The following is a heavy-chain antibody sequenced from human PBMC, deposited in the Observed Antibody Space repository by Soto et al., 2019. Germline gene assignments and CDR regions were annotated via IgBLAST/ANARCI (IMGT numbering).Heavy chain of an antibody. CDR1: GFTFSSYW. CDR3: ARDKGAELAARPHAFDI. D-gene: IGHD6-6*01. J-gene: IGHJ3*02. CDR2: VKQDGSEK. V-gene: IGHV3-7*01. Sequence: GGSLRLSCAASGFTFSSYWMSWVRQAPGKGLEWVANVKQDGSEKYYVDSVKGRFTISRDNAKNSLYLQMNSLRAEDTAVYYCARDKGAELAARPHAFDIWGQGTMVTVSS.